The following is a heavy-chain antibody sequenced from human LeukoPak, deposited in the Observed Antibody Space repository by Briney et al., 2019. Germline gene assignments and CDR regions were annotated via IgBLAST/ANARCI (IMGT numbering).Heavy chain of an antibody. Sequence: SVKVSCKASGYTFTGYYMHWVRQAPGQGLEWMGGIIPIFGTANYAQKFQGRVTITADESTSTAYMELSSLRSEDTAVYYCARDSWHYGSGSPYYYYYYMDVWGKGTTVTISS. V-gene: IGHV1-69*13. D-gene: IGHD3-10*01. CDR1: GYTFTGYY. J-gene: IGHJ6*03. CDR2: IIPIFGTA. CDR3: ARDSWHYGSGSPYYYYYYMDV.